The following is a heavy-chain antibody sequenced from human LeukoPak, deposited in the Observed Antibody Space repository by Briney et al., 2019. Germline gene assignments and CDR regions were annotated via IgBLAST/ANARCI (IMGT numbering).Heavy chain of an antibody. Sequence: GSLRLSCAASGFTVSSNYMSWVRQAPGKGLEWVSVIYSGDTTYCADSVKGRFTISRDNSKNTLYLQMNSLRAEDTAVYYCARARGYSYGFDYWGQGTLVTVSS. V-gene: IGHV3-66*01. CDR2: IYSGDTT. J-gene: IGHJ4*02. CDR1: GFTVSSNY. CDR3: ARARGYSYGFDY. D-gene: IGHD5-18*01.